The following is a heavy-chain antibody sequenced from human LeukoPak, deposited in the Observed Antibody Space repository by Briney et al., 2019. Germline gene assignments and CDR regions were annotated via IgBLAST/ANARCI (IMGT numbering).Heavy chain of an antibody. CDR3: ARGSGVPAAMQGWFDP. V-gene: IGHV3-30-3*01. CDR1: GFTFSSYA. Sequence: GGSLRLSCAASGFTFSSYAMHWVRQAPGKGLKWVAVISYDGSNKYYADSVKGRFTISRDNSKNTLYLQMNSLRAEDTAVYYCARGSGVPAAMQGWFDPWGQGTLVTVSS. J-gene: IGHJ5*02. CDR2: ISYDGSNK. D-gene: IGHD2-2*01.